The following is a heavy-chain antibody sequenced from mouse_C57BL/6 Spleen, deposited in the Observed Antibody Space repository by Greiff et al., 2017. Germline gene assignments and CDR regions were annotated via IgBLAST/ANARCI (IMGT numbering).Heavy chain of an antibody. Sequence: EVKLMESGEGLVKPGGSLKLSCAASGFTFSSYAMSWVRQTPEKRLEWVAYISSGGDYIYYADTVKGRFTISRDNARNTLYLQMSSLKSDDTAMYYCTREGYGSDYWGQGTTLTVSS. CDR3: TREGYGSDY. J-gene: IGHJ2*01. D-gene: IGHD1-2*01. CDR2: ISSGGDYI. CDR1: GFTFSSYA. V-gene: IGHV5-9-1*02.